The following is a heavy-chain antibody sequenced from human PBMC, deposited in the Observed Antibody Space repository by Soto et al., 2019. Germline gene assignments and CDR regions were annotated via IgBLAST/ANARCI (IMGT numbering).Heavy chain of an antibody. J-gene: IGHJ5*01. CDR3: AREDWADKARFDS. CDR2: ITYSGST. Sequence: PSETLSLTCIVSGGSLSSGDYYRSWLRQHTGKGLEWIGYITYSGSTYYNPSLKSRVTISIDTSNNQFSLKLNSVTAADTAVYYCAREDWADKARFDSWGQGTLVTVSS. D-gene: IGHD2-21*01. V-gene: IGHV4-31*03. CDR1: GGSLSSGDYY.